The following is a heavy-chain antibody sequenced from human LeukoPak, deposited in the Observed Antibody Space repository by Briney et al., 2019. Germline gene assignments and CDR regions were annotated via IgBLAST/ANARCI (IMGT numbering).Heavy chain of an antibody. CDR2: ISYDGSNK. CDR3: ASFLV. V-gene: IGHV3-30*04. J-gene: IGHJ4*02. Sequence: GRSLRLSCAASGFTLSSYAMHWVRQAPGKGLEWVAVISYDGSNKYYADSVKGRFTISRDNSKNTLYLQMNSLRAEDTAVYYCASFLVWGQGTLVTVSS. CDR1: GFTLSSYA. D-gene: IGHD3-3*02.